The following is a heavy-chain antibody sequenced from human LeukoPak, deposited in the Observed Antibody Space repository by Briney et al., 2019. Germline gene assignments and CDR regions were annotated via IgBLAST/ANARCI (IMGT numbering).Heavy chain of an antibody. V-gene: IGHV1-2*02. D-gene: IGHD6-13*01. CDR1: GYTFTGYY. CDR2: INPNSGGT. Sequence: ASVKVSCKASGYTFTGYYMHWVRQAPGQGLEWMGWINPNSGGTNYAQKFQGRVTMTRDTSISTAYMELSRLRSDDTAVYYCARVRIAAAGKYYFDHWGQGTLVTVPS. J-gene: IGHJ4*02. CDR3: ARVRIAAAGKYYFDH.